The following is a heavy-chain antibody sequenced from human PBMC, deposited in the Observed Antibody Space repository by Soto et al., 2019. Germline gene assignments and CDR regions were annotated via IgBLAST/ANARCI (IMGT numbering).Heavy chain of an antibody. V-gene: IGHV4-34*01. D-gene: IGHD6-13*01. CDR3: ARGWYFYGY. J-gene: IGHJ4*02. CDR2: INHSGST. Sequence: SETLSLTCAVYGGSFRGYYWSWIRQHPGKGLEWIGEINHSGSTNYNPSLKSRVTISVDTSKNQFSLKLSSVTAADTAVYYCARGWYFYGYWGQGTLVTVSS. CDR1: GGSFRGYY.